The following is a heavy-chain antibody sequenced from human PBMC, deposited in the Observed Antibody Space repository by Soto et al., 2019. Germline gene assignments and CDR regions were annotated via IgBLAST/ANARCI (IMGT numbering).Heavy chain of an antibody. CDR3: AREAGDWPLNWFDP. Sequence: WWSLRLSCARSGLNLSNHWLHWVRQRPAEGLVWVSRITSDGKSKAYAESVKGRFAISRDNAKNTLYLQMNGLTAEDTAVYYCAREAGDWPLNWFDPWGQGTLVTVSS. CDR2: ITSDGKSK. J-gene: IGHJ5*02. V-gene: IGHV3-74*01. D-gene: IGHD2-21*02. CDR1: GLNLSNHW.